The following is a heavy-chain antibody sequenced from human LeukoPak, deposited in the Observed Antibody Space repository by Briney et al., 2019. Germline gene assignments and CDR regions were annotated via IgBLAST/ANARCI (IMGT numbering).Heavy chain of an antibody. J-gene: IGHJ3*02. CDR2: ISTYGSST. CDR3: AREEEGDAFDI. Sequence: GGSLRLSCAASGFTFSSYAMSWVRQAPGKGLEWVSRISTYGSSTSYADSVKGRFTVSRDNAKNTLYLQMNSLRAEDTAVYYCAREEEGDAFDIWGQGTMVTVSS. V-gene: IGHV3-74*01. CDR1: GFTFSSYA.